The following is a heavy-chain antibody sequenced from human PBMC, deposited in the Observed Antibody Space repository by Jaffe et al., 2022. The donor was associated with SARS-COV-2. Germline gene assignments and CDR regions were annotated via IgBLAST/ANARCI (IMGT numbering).Heavy chain of an antibody. V-gene: IGHV7-4-1*02. J-gene: IGHJ4*02. CDR2: INTNTGNP. D-gene: IGHD3-22*01. Sequence: QVQLVQSGSELKKPGASVKVSCKASGYTFTNYALNWVRQAPGQGLEWMGWINTNTGNPTYARGFTGRYVFSLDTSVSTSYLQINSLKAEDTAVYYCAKAQTYYHDSSGFYYFDSWGQGTLVTVSP. CDR3: AKAQTYYHDSSGFYYFDS. CDR1: GYTFTNYA.